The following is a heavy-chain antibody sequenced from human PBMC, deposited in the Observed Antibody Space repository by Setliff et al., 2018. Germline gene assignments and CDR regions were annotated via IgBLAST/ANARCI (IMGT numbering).Heavy chain of an antibody. CDR2: ISAYNGDT. Sequence: ASVKVSCKPSGYGFLSYGLSWVRQAPGQGLEWMGWISAYNGDTDYAQKFQGRVTMTRDTANSTVYMDLSSLTSDDTAIYYCARGGGSYRAGNSRPTYWFDPWGQGTLVTVSS. CDR3: ARGGGSYRAGNSRPTYWFDP. J-gene: IGHJ5*02. D-gene: IGHD2-21*01. CDR1: GYGFLSYG. V-gene: IGHV1-18*01.